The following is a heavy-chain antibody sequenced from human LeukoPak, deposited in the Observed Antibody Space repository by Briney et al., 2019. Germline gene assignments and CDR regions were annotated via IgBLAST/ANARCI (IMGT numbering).Heavy chain of an antibody. D-gene: IGHD1-26*01. CDR2: IYYSGST. CDR1: GGSISSGSYY. V-gene: IGHV4-39*01. Sequence: SETLSLTCTVSGGSISSGSYYWGWIRQPPGKGLEWIGSIYYSGSTYYNPSLKSRVTISVDTSKNQFSLKLSSVTAADTAVYYCARLFSGSLDYFDYWGQGTLVTVSS. J-gene: IGHJ4*02. CDR3: ARLFSGSLDYFDY.